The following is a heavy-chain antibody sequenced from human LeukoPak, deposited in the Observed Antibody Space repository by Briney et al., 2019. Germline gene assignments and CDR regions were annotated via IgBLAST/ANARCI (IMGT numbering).Heavy chain of an antibody. CDR1: GGSISSGDYY. D-gene: IGHD6-19*01. Sequence: SETLSLTCTVSGGSISSGDYYWSWIRQPPGKGLEWIGYIYYSGSTYYNPSLKSRVTISVDTSKNQFSLKLSSVTAADTAVYYCARVGSSGWYFGWGQGTMVTVSS. V-gene: IGHV4-30-4*01. CDR3: ARVGSSGWYFG. J-gene: IGHJ3*01. CDR2: IYYSGST.